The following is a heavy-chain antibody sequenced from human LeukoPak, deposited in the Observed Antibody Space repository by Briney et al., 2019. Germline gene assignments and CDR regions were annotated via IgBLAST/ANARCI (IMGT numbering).Heavy chain of an antibody. D-gene: IGHD3-10*01. CDR1: GFTFSSYG. V-gene: IGHV3-NL1*01. CDR3: ASRLWFGELLDDY. CDR2: IFNGGST. J-gene: IGHJ4*02. Sequence: GGSLRLSCAASGFTFSSYGMHWVRQAPGKGLEWVSVIFNGGSTYYADSVRGRFTISRDNSKNTLYLQMNSLRAEDTAVYYCASRLWFGELLDDYWGQGTLVTVSS.